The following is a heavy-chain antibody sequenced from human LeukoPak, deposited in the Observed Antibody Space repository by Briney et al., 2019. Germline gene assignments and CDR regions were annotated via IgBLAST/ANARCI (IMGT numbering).Heavy chain of an antibody. CDR2: INPSGGST. CDR3: ARVYPPNSWDY. CDR1: GYTFTSYY. J-gene: IGHJ4*02. D-gene: IGHD4-23*01. V-gene: IGHV1-46*01. Sequence: ASVKVSCKASGYTFTSYYMHWVRQAHGQGLEWMGIINPSGGSTSYAQKFQGRVTTTRDTSISPAYREPSRLMTTDTAVYYCARVYPPNSWDYWGQGTLVTVSS.